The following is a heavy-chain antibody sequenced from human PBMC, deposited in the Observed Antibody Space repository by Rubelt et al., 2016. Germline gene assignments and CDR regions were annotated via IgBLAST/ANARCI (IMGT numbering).Heavy chain of an antibody. J-gene: IGHJ4*02. V-gene: IGHV4-39*01. CDR1: GGSISSSSYY. CDR2: IYYSGST. CDR3: ARLMRDSSSSRDY. Sequence: QLQLQESGPGLVKPSETLSLTCTVSGGSISSSSYYWGWIRQPPGKGLEWIGSIYYSGSTYYNPSLKCGIPISGDTSKNRLSRKWSTGTVADTAVYYCARLMRDSSSSRDYWGQGTLVTVSS. D-gene: IGHD6-6*01.